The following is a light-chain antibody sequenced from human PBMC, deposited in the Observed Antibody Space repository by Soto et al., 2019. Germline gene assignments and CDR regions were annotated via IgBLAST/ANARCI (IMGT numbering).Light chain of an antibody. CDR3: QQYGSSPWT. J-gene: IGKJ1*01. V-gene: IGKV3-20*01. Sequence: EIVLTQSPGTLSLSPGERATLSCRASQSVSSNYVVWYQQKPGQAPRLLIYGASSRATGIPDRFSGSGSGTDFTLTISRLEPEDFAVYYCQQYGSSPWTFGQGTKVEI. CDR1: QSVSSNY. CDR2: GAS.